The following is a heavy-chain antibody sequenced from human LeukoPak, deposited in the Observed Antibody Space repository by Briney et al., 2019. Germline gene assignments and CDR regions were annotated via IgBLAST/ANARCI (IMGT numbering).Heavy chain of an antibody. V-gene: IGHV3-23*01. CDR2: ISGDDGST. CDR3: AKARDSSGYYPTDDAFDI. J-gene: IGHJ3*02. Sequence: GGSLRLSCAASGFTFSTYAMSWVRQAPGKGLEWVSAISGDDGSTYYADSLKGRFTISRDNSKNTLYLQMNSLRAEDTAVYYCAKARDSSGYYPTDDAFDIWGQGTMVTVSS. CDR1: GFTFSTYA. D-gene: IGHD3-22*01.